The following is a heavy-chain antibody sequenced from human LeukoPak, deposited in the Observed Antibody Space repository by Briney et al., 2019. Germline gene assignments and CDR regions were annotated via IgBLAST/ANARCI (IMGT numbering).Heavy chain of an antibody. CDR2: INTDGRTT. D-gene: IGHD4-11*01. CDR1: GFTFSSYW. CDR3: VRSAFLTTEFYFDY. J-gene: IGHJ4*02. Sequence: PGGSLRLSCVSSGFTFSSYWMHWVRQAPGKGLVWVSRINTDGRTTTYADSVKGRFTFSRDNAKNTLYLQMNSLRAEDTAVYYCVRSAFLTTEFYFDYWGQGTLVTVSS. V-gene: IGHV3-74*01.